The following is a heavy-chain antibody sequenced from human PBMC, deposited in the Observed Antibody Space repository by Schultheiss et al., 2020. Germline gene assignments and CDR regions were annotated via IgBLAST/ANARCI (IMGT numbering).Heavy chain of an antibody. V-gene: IGHV3-9*01. CDR3: ARNFDTSGYYSRDYYYYYMDV. J-gene: IGHJ6*03. Sequence: GGSLRLSCAASGFTFDDYAMHWVRQAPGKGLEWVSGISWNSGSIGYADSVKGRFTMSRDNSKNTLYLQMNSLSAEDTAVYYCARNFDTSGYYSRDYYYYYMDVWGKGTTVNGYS. CDR2: ISWNSGSI. D-gene: IGHD3-22*01. CDR1: GFTFDDYA.